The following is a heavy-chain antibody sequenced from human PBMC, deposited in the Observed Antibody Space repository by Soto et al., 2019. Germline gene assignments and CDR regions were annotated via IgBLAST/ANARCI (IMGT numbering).Heavy chain of an antibody. CDR2: IWYDGSNK. Sequence: QVQLVESGGGVVQPGRSLRLSCAASGFTFSSYGMHWVRQAPGKGLEWVAVIWYDGSNKYYADSVKGRFTISRDNSKNTLYLQMRTLGAEDTAVYYCARASEYGSSGYGDYYYYYGMDVWGRGTTVTVSS. CDR3: ARASEYGSSGYGDYYYYYGMDV. CDR1: GFTFSSYG. J-gene: IGHJ6*02. V-gene: IGHV3-33*01. D-gene: IGHD6-13*01.